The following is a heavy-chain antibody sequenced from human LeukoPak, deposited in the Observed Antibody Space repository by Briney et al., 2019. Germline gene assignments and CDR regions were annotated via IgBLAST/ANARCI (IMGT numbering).Heavy chain of an antibody. CDR1: RFTFSNYW. Sequence: GGSLRLSCAASRFTFSNYWMGWVRQAPGKGLEWVADLKEDGTDKYCVDSVKGRFTISRDNAKNSLYLQMNSLRADDTAVYYCARDTYRFFDYWGQGILVTVSS. CDR2: LKEDGTDK. J-gene: IGHJ4*02. V-gene: IGHV3-7*01. CDR3: ARDTYRFFDY. D-gene: IGHD3-16*02.